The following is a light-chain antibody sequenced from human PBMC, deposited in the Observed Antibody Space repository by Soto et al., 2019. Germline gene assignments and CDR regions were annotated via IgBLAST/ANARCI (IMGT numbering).Light chain of an antibody. Sequence: IVMTQSAATLSGSAGERATLSCGVSQSVSNKLAWYQQKPGQAPRLLIYGTSTRATGIPARISGSGSGTEFNLTISSLQSEDFAVYYCQQYNNWPGTFGQGTKVDIK. V-gene: IGKV3-15*01. CDR2: GTS. CDR3: QQYNNWPGT. J-gene: IGKJ1*01. CDR1: QSVSNK.